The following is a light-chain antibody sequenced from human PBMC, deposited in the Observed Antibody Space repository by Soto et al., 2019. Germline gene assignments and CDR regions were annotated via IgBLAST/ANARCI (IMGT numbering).Light chain of an antibody. Sequence: EIVLTQSLCTLSLSPGERATLSCRARQSVSSSYLAWYQQKPGRAPKLLIYGASSRATGIPDRFRGSGSGTDFTLTISRLEPEDFGVYYCQQYGSSPWTVGQGTKVDI. CDR3: QQYGSSPWT. CDR1: QSVSSSY. V-gene: IGKV3-20*01. J-gene: IGKJ1*01. CDR2: GAS.